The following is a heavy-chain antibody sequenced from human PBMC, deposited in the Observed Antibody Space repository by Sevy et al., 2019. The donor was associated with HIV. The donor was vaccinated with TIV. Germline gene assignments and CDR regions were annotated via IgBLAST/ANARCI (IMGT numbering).Heavy chain of an antibody. CDR2: ISSSGSAI. V-gene: IGHV3-48*03. J-gene: IGHJ4*02. CDR3: ERGFGDTDY. Sequence: GGSLRLSCAASGFTFSSYEMNWVRQAPGKGLEWISYISSSGSAIYYADSVKGRFTISRDNAKNSLYLQMNSLRAEDTGVYYCERGFGDTDYWGQGTLVTVS. D-gene: IGHD4-17*01. CDR1: GFTFSSYE.